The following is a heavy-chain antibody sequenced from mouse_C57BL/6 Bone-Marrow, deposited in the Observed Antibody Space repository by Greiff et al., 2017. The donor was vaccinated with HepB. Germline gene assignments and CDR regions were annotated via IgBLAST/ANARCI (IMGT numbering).Heavy chain of an antibody. CDR3: ARQCIYYGNSWFAY. D-gene: IGHD2-1*01. V-gene: IGHV5-6*02. CDR2: ISSGGSYT. J-gene: IGHJ3*01. Sequence: DVMLVESGGDLVKPGGSLKLSCAASGFTFSSYGMSWVRQTPDKRLEWVATISSGGSYTYYPDSVKGRFTISRDNAKNTLYLQMSSLKSEDTAMYYCARQCIYYGNSWFAYWGQGTLVTVSA. CDR1: GFTFSSYG.